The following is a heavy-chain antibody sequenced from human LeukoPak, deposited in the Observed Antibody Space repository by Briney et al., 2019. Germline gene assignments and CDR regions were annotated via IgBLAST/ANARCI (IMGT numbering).Heavy chain of an antibody. CDR2: ISYDGSNK. Sequence: PGGSLRLSCAASGFTFSSYAMHWVRQAPSKGLEWVAVISYDGSNKYYADSVKGRFTISRDNSKNTLYLQMNSLRAEDTAVYYCARADYWGQGTLVTVSS. J-gene: IGHJ4*02. V-gene: IGHV3-30*04. CDR1: GFTFSSYA. CDR3: ARADY.